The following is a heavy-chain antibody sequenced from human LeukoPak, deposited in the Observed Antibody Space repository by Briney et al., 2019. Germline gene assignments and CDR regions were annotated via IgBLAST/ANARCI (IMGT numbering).Heavy chain of an antibody. CDR3: VRDGGGYFLDV. V-gene: IGHV3-48*01. Sequence: GGSLRLSCAASGFTFSTYAMNWVRQAPGKGLEWVSYISSSSSRIYYADSVKGRFTVSRDNGKNSLYLRMNSLRVEDTAMYYCVRDGGGYFLDVWGKGTAVTVSS. J-gene: IGHJ6*03. CDR2: ISSSSSRI. CDR1: GFTFSTYA. D-gene: IGHD3-16*01.